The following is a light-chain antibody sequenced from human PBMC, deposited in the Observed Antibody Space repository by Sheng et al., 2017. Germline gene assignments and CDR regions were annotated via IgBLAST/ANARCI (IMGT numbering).Light chain of an antibody. CDR1: SSDVGGYRF. V-gene: IGLV2-11*01. Sequence: QSALTQPRSVSGSPGQSVTISCIETSSDVGGYRFVSWYQQHPGKAPNLIIYEVNKRPSGVPDRFSGSRSGNTASLTISGLQAEDEADYYCCSYGSTYNRVLFGGGTKVTVL. CDR2: EVN. CDR3: CSYGSTYNRVL. J-gene: IGLJ2*01.